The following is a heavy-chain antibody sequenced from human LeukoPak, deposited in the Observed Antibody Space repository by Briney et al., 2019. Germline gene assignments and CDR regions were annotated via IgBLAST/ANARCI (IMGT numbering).Heavy chain of an antibody. CDR3: AKGYSSSADWFDP. CDR1: GFMFSSYA. V-gene: IGHV3-30*02. Sequence: QSGGSLRLSCAASGFMFSSYAMHWVRQAPGKGLEWVALIRYDGSNKYYADSVKGRFTISRDNSKNTLYLQMNSLRVEDTAVYYCAKGYSSSADWFDPWGQGTLVTVSS. J-gene: IGHJ5*02. D-gene: IGHD6-19*01. CDR2: IRYDGSNK.